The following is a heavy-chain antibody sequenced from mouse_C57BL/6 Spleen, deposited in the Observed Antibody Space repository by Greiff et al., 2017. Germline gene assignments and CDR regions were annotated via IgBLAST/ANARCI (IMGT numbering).Heavy chain of an antibody. CDR1: GYTFTSYW. CDR3: ARLLRSAYYFDY. Sequence: QVQLQQPGTELVKPGASVKLSCKASGYTFTSYWMHWVKQRPGQGLEWIGNINPSNGGTNYNEKFKSKATLTVDKSSSTAYIQLSSLTSEDSAVYYCARLLRSAYYFDYWGQGTTLTVSS. CDR2: INPSNGGT. J-gene: IGHJ2*01. D-gene: IGHD1-1*01. V-gene: IGHV1-53*01.